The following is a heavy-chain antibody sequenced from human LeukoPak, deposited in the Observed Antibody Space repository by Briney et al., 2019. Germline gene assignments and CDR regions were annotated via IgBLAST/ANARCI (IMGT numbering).Heavy chain of an antibody. CDR2: IYPGDSDT. J-gene: IGHJ6*02. Sequence: GESLKISCKGSGHSFTSYWIGWVRQMPGKGLEWMGIIYPGDSDTRYSPSFQGQVTISADKSISTAYLQWSSLKASDTAMYYCASTRGDCTNGVCYYYYGMDVWGQGTTVTVSS. D-gene: IGHD2-8*01. CDR1: GHSFTSYW. CDR3: ASTRGDCTNGVCYYYYGMDV. V-gene: IGHV5-51*01.